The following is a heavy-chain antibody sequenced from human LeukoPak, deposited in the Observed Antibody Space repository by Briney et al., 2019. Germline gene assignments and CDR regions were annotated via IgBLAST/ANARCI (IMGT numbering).Heavy chain of an antibody. CDR3: ARTSDGNWFDP. D-gene: IGHD1-26*01. CDR1: GFTFDDYG. J-gene: IGHJ5*02. Sequence: PGGSLRLSCAASGFTFDDYGMSRVRQGPGKGLEWVSGINWNGGNTVYADSVKGRFTIFRDNAKNSLYLEMDSLRVEDTALYYCARTSDGNWFDPWGQGTLVTVSS. CDR2: INWNGGNT. V-gene: IGHV3-20*04.